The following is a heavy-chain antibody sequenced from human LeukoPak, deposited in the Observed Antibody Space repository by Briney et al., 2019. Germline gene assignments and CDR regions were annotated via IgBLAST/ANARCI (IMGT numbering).Heavy chain of an antibody. Sequence: SETLSLTCTVSGGSISSYYWSWIRQPPGKGQEWIGYIYYSGSTNYNPSLKSRVTISVDTSKNQFSLKLSSVTAADTAVYYCARDLVAVAENYYYMDVWGKGTTVTVSS. D-gene: IGHD6-19*01. CDR2: IYYSGST. CDR1: GGSISSYY. CDR3: ARDLVAVAENYYYMDV. J-gene: IGHJ6*03. V-gene: IGHV4-59*01.